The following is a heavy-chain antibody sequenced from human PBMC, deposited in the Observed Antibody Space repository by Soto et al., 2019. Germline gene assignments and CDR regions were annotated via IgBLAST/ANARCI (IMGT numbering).Heavy chain of an antibody. CDR2: IYYSGST. D-gene: IGHD2-2*01. CDR1: GGSISSGDYY. Sequence: SETLSLTCTVSGGSISSGDYYWSWIRQPLGKGLEWIGYIYYSGSTYYNPSLKSRVTISVDTSKNQFSLKLSSVTAGDTAVYYCAVGRGFCISTSCPGSDYFDYWGQGTLVTVSS. V-gene: IGHV4-30-4*01. J-gene: IGHJ4*02. CDR3: AVGRGFCISTSCPGSDYFDY.